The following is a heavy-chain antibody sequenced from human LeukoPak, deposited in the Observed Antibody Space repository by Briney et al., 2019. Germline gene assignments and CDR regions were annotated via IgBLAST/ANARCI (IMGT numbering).Heavy chain of an antibody. V-gene: IGHV4-59*12. CDR3: ARDRVLEGGTNWFDP. Sequence: SETLSLTCTVSGGSISSYYWSWIRQPPGKGLEWIGYIYHSGSTYYNPSLKSRVTISVDRSKNQFSLKLSSVTAADTAVYYCARDRVLEGGTNWFDPWGQGTLVTVSS. D-gene: IGHD1-1*01. CDR2: IYHSGST. J-gene: IGHJ5*02. CDR1: GGSISSYY.